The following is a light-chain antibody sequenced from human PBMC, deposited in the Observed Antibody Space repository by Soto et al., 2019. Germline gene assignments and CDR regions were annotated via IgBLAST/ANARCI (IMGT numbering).Light chain of an antibody. CDR1: SGHSNYA. CDR3: QTWVTGIHI. CDR2: LNSDGSH. J-gene: IGLJ2*01. Sequence: QPVLTQSPSASASLGASVKLTCTLSSGHSNYAIAWHQQQPEKSPRFLMKLNSDGSHSKGDGIPDRFSGSSSGAERYLTISTLQSEDEADYYCQTWVTGIHIFGGGTKVTVL. V-gene: IGLV4-69*01.